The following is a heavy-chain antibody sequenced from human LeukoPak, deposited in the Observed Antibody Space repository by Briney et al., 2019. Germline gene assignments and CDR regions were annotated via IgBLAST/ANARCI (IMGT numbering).Heavy chain of an antibody. CDR2: ISGSGGST. J-gene: IGHJ4*02. CDR3: AKGGPYYYGSGSYEGFDY. D-gene: IGHD3-10*01. Sequence: PGGSLRLSCAASGFTFSSYAMSWVRQAPGKGLEWVSAISGSGGSTYYADSVKGRFTISRDNSKNTLYLQMNSLRAEDTAVYYCAKGGPYYYGSGSYEGFDYWGQGTLVTVSS. V-gene: IGHV3-23*01. CDR1: GFTFSSYA.